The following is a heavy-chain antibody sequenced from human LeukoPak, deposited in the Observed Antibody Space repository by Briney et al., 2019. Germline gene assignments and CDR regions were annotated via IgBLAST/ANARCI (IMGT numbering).Heavy chain of an antibody. Sequence: PSETLSLTCTVSGGSISSRSYYWGWIRQPPGKGLEWIGSIYYSGSTYYNPSLKSRVSISVDTSKNQFSLKLNSVTAADTAVYYCARQYYYDSSGYPLDYWGQGTLVTVSS. J-gene: IGHJ4*02. D-gene: IGHD3-22*01. CDR3: ARQYYYDSSGYPLDY. CDR2: IYYSGST. V-gene: IGHV4-39*01. CDR1: GGSISSRSYY.